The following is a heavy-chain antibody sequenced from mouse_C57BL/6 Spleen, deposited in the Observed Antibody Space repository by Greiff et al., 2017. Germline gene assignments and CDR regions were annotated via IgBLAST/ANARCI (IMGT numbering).Heavy chain of an antibody. D-gene: IGHD1-1*01. CDR2: ISSGSSTI. CDR3: ARESYYGSSRYWYFDV. J-gene: IGHJ1*03. V-gene: IGHV5-17*01. Sequence: EVMLVESGGGLVKPGGSLKLSCAASGFTFSDYGMHWVRQAPEKGLEWVAYISSGSSTIYYADTVKGRFTISRDNAKNTLFLQMTSLRSEDTAMYYCARESYYGSSRYWYFDVWGTGTTVTVSS. CDR1: GFTFSDYG.